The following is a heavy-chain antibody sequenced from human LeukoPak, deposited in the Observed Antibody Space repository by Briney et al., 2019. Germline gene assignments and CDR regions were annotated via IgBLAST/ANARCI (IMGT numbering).Heavy chain of an antibody. CDR1: GGTFSSNV. D-gene: IGHD6-13*01. Sequence: GASVKVSCKASGGTFSSNVISWVRQAPGQGLEWMGRIIPIIGTPDYAQKFQGRVTITVDKSTNTAYMELTSLKSDDTAVYYCARAGGSSWYVSLYYWGQGTLVTVSS. V-gene: IGHV1-69*04. CDR3: ARAGGSSWYVSLYY. J-gene: IGHJ4*02. CDR2: IIPIIGTP.